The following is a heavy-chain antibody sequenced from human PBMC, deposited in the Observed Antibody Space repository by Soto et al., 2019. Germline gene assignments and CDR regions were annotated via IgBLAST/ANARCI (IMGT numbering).Heavy chain of an antibody. Sequence: SETLSLTCAVYGGPFSGYYWSWIRQPPGKGLEWIGEINHSGSTNYNPSLKSRVTISVDTSKNQFSLKLSSVTAADTAVYYCARGPMGWWFYNLDYLGQGTLVTVSS. J-gene: IGHJ4*02. V-gene: IGHV4-34*01. CDR1: GGPFSGYY. CDR3: ARGPMGWWFYNLDY. CDR2: INHSGST. D-gene: IGHD2-15*01.